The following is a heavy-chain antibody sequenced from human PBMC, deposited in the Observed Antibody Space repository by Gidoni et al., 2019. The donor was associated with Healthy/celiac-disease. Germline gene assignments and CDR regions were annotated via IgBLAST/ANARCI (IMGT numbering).Heavy chain of an antibody. CDR2: ISYDGSNK. J-gene: IGHJ4*02. Sequence: QVQLVESGGGVVQPWRSLRLSCAASGFTFSSYAMHWVRQAPGKGLEWVAVISYDGSNKYYADSVKGRLTISRDNSKNTLYLQMNSLRAEDTAVYYCARDRGDYGDYGIDYWGQGTLVTVSS. D-gene: IGHD4-17*01. V-gene: IGHV3-30*04. CDR1: GFTFSSYA. CDR3: ARDRGDYGDYGIDY.